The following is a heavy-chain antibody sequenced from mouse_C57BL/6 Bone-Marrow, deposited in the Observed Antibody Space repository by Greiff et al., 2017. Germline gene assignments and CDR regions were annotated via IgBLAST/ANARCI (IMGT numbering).Heavy chain of an antibody. Sequence: VQLQQSGAELVKPGASVKLSCKASGYTFTSYWMHWVKQRPGQGLEWIGMIHPNSGSTNYNEKFKSKATLTVDKSSSPAYMQLSSLTSEDSAVYYCAKEYAMDYWGQGTSVTVSS. CDR1: GYTFTSYW. V-gene: IGHV1-64*01. CDR3: AKEYAMDY. J-gene: IGHJ4*01. CDR2: IHPNSGST.